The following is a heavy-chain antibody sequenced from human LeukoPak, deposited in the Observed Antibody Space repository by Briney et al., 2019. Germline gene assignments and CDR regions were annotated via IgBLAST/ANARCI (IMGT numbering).Heavy chain of an antibody. CDR3: ARQTWGLTLDY. Sequence: PSETLSLTCTVSGGSISSSSYYWGWIRQPPGKGLEWIGSIYYSGSTYYNPSLKSRVTISVDTSKNQFSLKLSSVTAADTAMYYCARQTWGLTLDYWGQGILVTVSS. CDR2: IYYSGST. CDR1: GGSISSSSYY. D-gene: IGHD3-16*01. V-gene: IGHV4-39*01. J-gene: IGHJ4*02.